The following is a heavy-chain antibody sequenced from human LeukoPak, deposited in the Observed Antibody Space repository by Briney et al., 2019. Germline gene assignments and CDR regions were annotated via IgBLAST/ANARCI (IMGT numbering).Heavy chain of an antibody. J-gene: IGHJ4*02. V-gene: IGHV3-30*18. Sequence: GRSLRLSCAASGSTSSSYGMHWVRQAPGKGLEWVAVISYDGSNKYYADSVKGRFTISRDNSKNTLYLQMNSLRAEDTAVYYCAKNWNYMDYWGQGTLVTVSS. CDR3: AKNWNYMDY. CDR1: GSTSSSYG. CDR2: ISYDGSNK. D-gene: IGHD1-1*01.